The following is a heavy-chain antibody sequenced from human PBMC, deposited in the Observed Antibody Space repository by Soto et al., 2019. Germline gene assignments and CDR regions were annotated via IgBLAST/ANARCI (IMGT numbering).Heavy chain of an antibody. D-gene: IGHD1-1*01. CDR1: GFTFSSYA. Sequence: GGSLRLSCAASGFTFSSYAMTWVRQAPGKGLEWVSTISGTGGNTYYADSVKGRFTISRDNSKNTVYLQMNSLRAEDTAVYYCVKAVYLLEFDYWGQGTLVTVSA. CDR3: VKAVYLLEFDY. J-gene: IGHJ4*02. CDR2: ISGTGGNT. V-gene: IGHV3-23*01.